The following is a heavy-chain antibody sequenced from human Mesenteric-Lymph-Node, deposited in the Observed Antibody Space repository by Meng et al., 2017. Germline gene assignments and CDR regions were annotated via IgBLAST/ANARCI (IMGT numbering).Heavy chain of an antibody. CDR2: IIPIFGTA. D-gene: IGHD3-9*01. V-gene: IGHV1-69*05. CDR1: GGTFSSYA. J-gene: IGHJ4*02. CDR3: ARDDQGRTYYDILTGPQVPLRFDY. Sequence: SVKVSCKASGGTFSSYAISWVRQAPGQGLEWMGGIIPIFGTANYAQKFQGRVTITTDESTSTAYMELSSLRSEDTAVYYCARDDQGRTYYDILTGPQVPLRFDYWGQGTLVTVSS.